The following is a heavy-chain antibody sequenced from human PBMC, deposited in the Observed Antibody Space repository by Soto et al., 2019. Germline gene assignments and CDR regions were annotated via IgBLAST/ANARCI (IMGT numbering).Heavy chain of an antibody. D-gene: IGHD3-10*01. V-gene: IGHV4-59*02. CDR3: ARGPGASDYYFDY. CDR1: GGSVSSYW. J-gene: IGHJ4*02. CDR2: IYYTGST. Sequence: SETLSLTCSVSGGSVSSYWWSWIRQPPGKGLEWIGYIYYTGSTNYSPSLKGRVTISLDASKSQFSLKLTSVTAVDTAVYYCARGPGASDYYFDYWGPGTLVTVSS.